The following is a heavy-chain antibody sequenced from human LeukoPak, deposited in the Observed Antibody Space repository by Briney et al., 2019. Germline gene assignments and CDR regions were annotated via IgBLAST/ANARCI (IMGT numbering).Heavy chain of an antibody. CDR2: IYTSGNT. J-gene: IGHJ3*02. D-gene: IGHD6-19*01. CDR3: ARKGISAVAGAFDI. V-gene: IGHV4-4*07. Sequence: SETLSLTCTVSGGSINSYYWSWIRQPAGKGLEWIGRIYTSGNTNYNPSLKSRVTLSVDTSKNQFSLRLTSVTAADTAVYYCARKGISAVAGAFDIWGKGTMVTVSS. CDR1: GGSINSYY.